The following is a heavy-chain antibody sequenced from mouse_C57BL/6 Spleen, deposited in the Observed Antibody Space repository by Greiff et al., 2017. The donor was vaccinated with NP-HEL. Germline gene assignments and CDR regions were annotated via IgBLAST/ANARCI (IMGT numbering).Heavy chain of an antibody. J-gene: IGHJ3*01. CDR3: ARSTAWCAY. CDR2: IDPSDSYT. Sequence: QVQLQQPGAELVKPGASVKLSCKASGYTFTSYWMQWVKQRPGQGLEWIGEIDPSDSYTNYNQKFKGKATLTVDTSSSTAYMQLSSLTSEDSAVYYCARSTAWCAYWGKGTLVTVSA. V-gene: IGHV1-50*01. CDR1: GYTFTSYW.